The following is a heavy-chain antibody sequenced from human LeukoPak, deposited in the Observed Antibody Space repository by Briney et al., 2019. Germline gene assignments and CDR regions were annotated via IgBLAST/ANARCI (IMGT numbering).Heavy chain of an antibody. CDR3: ARDVRFDP. J-gene: IGHJ5*02. Sequence: PGGSLRLSCAASGFTFSSYSMNWVRQAPGKGLEWISYISSSSTIYYADSVKGRFTISRDNAKNSLYLQMNSLRDEDTAVYYCARDVRFDPWSQGTLVTVSS. D-gene: IGHD2-8*01. CDR1: GFTFSSYS. V-gene: IGHV3-48*02. CDR2: ISSSSTI.